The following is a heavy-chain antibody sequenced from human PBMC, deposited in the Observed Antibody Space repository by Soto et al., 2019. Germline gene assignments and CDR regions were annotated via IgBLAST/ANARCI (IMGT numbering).Heavy chain of an antibody. D-gene: IGHD6-13*01. J-gene: IGHJ6*03. Sequence: SETLSLTCAVYGGSFSGYYWSWIRQPPGKGLEWIREINHSGSTNYNPSLKSRVTISVDTSKNQFSLKLSSVTAADTAVYYCARTQQLTFYYYYYMDVWGKGTTVTVSS. CDR3: ARTQQLTFYYYYYMDV. V-gene: IGHV4-34*01. CDR2: INHSGST. CDR1: GGSFSGYY.